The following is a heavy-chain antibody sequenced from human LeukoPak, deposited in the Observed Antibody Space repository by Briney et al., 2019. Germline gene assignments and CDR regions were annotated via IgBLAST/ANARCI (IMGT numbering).Heavy chain of an antibody. Sequence: PGGSLRLSCAASGFTVSSNYMSWVRQAPGKGLEWVSVIYSGGSTYYADSVKGRFTISRDNSKNTLYLQMNSLRAEDTAVYYCAREVIVVVPAAIPRAFDIWGQGTMVTVSS. CDR1: GFTVSSNY. CDR3: AREVIVVVPAAIPRAFDI. CDR2: IYSGGST. D-gene: IGHD2-2*02. J-gene: IGHJ3*02. V-gene: IGHV3-53*01.